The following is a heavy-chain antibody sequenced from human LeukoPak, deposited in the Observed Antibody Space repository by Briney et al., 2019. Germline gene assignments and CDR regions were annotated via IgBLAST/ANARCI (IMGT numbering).Heavy chain of an antibody. D-gene: IGHD1-1*01. CDR3: ARVRPNWNDGTFDY. J-gene: IGHJ4*02. CDR1: GASITNYY. V-gene: IGHV4-4*07. CDR2: IYPSGST. Sequence: KTSETLSLTCTVSGASITNYYWSWIRQSAGKGLEWIGRIYPSGSTHSNPSLKSRVTMSLDTSKNQFSLGLSSVTAAVTAVYYCARVRPNWNDGTFDYWGQGTLVTVSS.